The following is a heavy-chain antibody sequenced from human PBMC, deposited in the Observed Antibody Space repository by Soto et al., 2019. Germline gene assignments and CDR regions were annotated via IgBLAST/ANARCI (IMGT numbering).Heavy chain of an antibody. CDR2: ISWDGGST. Sequence: EVQLVESGGVVVQPGGSLRLSCAASGFTFDDYTMHWVRQAPGKGLEWVSLISWDGGSTYYADSVKGRFTISRDNSKNSLYLQTNSLRTEDTALYYCAKGYCSSTSCLADYWGQGTLVTVSS. CDR3: AKGYCSSTSCLADY. V-gene: IGHV3-43*01. J-gene: IGHJ4*02. CDR1: GFTFDDYT. D-gene: IGHD2-2*01.